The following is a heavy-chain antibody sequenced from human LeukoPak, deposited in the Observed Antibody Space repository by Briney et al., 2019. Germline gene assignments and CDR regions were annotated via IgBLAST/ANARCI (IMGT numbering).Heavy chain of an antibody. J-gene: IGHJ4*02. D-gene: IGHD6-13*01. CDR3: ARAGYSSSWSFDY. Sequence: ASVKVSCKASGYTFTSYDINWVRQATGQGLERMGWMNPNSGNTGYAQKFQGRVTITRNTSISTAYMELSSLRSEDTAVYYCARAGYSSSWSFDYWGQGTLVTVSS. V-gene: IGHV1-8*03. CDR1: GYTFTSYD. CDR2: MNPNSGNT.